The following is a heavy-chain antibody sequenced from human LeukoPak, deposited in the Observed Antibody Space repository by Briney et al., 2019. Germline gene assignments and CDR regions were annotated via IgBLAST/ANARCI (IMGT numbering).Heavy chain of an antibody. CDR1: GGSFSGYY. Sequence: SETLSLTCAVYGGSFSGYYWSWIRQPPGKGLEWIGEINHSGSTNYNPSLKSRVTISVDTSKNQFSLKLSSVTAADTAVYYCARGRVGYSSHRYDYWGQGTLVTVSS. J-gene: IGHJ4*02. V-gene: IGHV4-34*01. D-gene: IGHD6-13*01. CDR3: ARGRVGYSSHRYDY. CDR2: INHSGST.